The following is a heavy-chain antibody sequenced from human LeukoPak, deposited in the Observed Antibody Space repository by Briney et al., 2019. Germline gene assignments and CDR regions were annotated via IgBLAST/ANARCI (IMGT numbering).Heavy chain of an antibody. CDR2: ISSSSSYI. J-gene: IGHJ4*02. Sequence: GGSLRLSCAASGFTFSSYSMNWVRQAPGKGLEWVSSISSSSSYIYYAYSVKGRFTITRDNAENSLYLQMNSLKAEDTAVYDCARDGSGYGNWGQGTLVTVSS. V-gene: IGHV3-21*01. CDR1: GFTFSSYS. D-gene: IGHD5-12*01. CDR3: ARDGSGYGN.